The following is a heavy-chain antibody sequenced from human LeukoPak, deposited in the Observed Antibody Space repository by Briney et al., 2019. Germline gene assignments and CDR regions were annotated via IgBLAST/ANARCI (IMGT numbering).Heavy chain of an antibody. Sequence: GRSLRLSCAASGFTFSSYGMHWVRQAPGKGLEWVAVISYDGSNKYYADSVKGRFTISRDNSKNTLYLQMNSLRAEDAAVYYCAKAGTGYYGMDVWGQGTTVTVSS. CDR3: AKAGTGYYGMDV. CDR2: ISYDGSNK. D-gene: IGHD6-13*01. CDR1: GFTFSSYG. J-gene: IGHJ6*02. V-gene: IGHV3-30*18.